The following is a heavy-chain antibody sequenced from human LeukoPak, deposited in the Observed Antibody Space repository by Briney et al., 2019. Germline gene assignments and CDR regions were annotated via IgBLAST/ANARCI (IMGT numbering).Heavy chain of an antibody. CDR3: AKAIVVVPAATTYYYYGMDV. D-gene: IGHD2-2*01. J-gene: IGHJ6*02. CDR2: ISGSGGST. CDR1: GFTFSSYA. V-gene: IGHV3-23*01. Sequence: PGGSLRLSCAASGFTFSSYAMSWVRQAPGKGLEWVSAISGSGGSTYYADSVKGRFTISRDNSKNTLYLQMNSLRAEDTAVYYCAKAIVVVPAATTYYYYGMDVWGQGTTVTVSS.